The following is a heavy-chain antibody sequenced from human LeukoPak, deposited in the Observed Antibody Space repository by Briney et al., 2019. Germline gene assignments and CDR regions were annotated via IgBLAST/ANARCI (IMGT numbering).Heavy chain of an antibody. D-gene: IGHD6-13*01. V-gene: IGHV3-23*01. Sequence: PGGSLRLSCAASGFTFSSYAMRWVRQAPGKGLEWVSGISGSGGDTYYADSVKGRLTISRDNSKNTLYLQMNSLRAEDSAVYHCAKGGIAAAPRRFDYWGQGTLVTVSS. CDR1: GFTFSSYA. CDR3: AKGGIAAAPRRFDY. CDR2: ISGSGGDT. J-gene: IGHJ4*02.